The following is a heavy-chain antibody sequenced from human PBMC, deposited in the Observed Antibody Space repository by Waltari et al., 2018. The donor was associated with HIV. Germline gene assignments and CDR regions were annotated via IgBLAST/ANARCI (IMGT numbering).Heavy chain of an antibody. V-gene: IGHV4-59*03. CDR2: VPSGGST. CDR1: GGPISPYY. Sequence: VRLQESGPGLVEPSETLSLTCTASGGPISPYYWNWIRQPPGMGLEWIGYVPSGGSTDYNPVLHSRVSMSVDTSKNQVSLKLSSVTAADTAMYYCAGGRQQEFRYWGHGDLVTVSS. D-gene: IGHD3-10*01. J-gene: IGHJ4*01. CDR3: AGGRQQEFRY.